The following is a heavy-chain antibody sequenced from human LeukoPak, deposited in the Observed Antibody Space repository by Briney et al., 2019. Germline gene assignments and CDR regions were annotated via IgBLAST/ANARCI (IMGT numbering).Heavy chain of an antibody. J-gene: IGHJ3*02. D-gene: IGHD1-26*01. CDR1: GFTFTSSA. Sequence: SVKVSCKASGFTFTSSAMQWVRQARGQRLEWIGWIVVGSGNTNYAQKFQERVTTTRDMSTSTAYMELSSLRSEDTAVYYCAYLPLATTAFDIWGQGTMVTVSS. V-gene: IGHV1-58*02. CDR3: AYLPLATTAFDI. CDR2: IVVGSGNT.